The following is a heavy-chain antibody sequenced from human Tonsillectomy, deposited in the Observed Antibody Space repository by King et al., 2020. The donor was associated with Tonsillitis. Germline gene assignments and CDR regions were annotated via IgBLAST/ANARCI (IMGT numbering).Heavy chain of an antibody. CDR3: TRDLLSFGRGVIFSL. CDR2: IAATSSHI. D-gene: IGHD3-10*01. J-gene: IGHJ4*02. CDR1: GFTFSSYA. V-gene: IGHV3-21*04. Sequence: VQLVESGGGLVKPGESLRLSCSASGFTFSSYAMDWVRQVPGKGLEWVASIAATSSHIYYADSVKGRFTISRDNANNSLYLQMNSLGVEDTAVYYCTRDLLSFGRGVIFSLWGQGSLVSVSS.